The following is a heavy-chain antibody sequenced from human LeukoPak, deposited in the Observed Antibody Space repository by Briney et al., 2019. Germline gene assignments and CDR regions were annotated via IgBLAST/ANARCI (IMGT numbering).Heavy chain of an antibody. CDR3: ARAYRVPAAIGYYYYGMDV. CDR1: GYTFTSYD. D-gene: IGHD2-2*01. CDR2: MNPNSGNT. V-gene: IGHV1-8*01. J-gene: IGHJ6*02. Sequence: ASVKVSCKASGYTFTSYDINWVRQATGQGLEWMGWMNPNSGNTGNAQKFQGRVTMTRNTSISTAYMELSSLRSEDTAVYYCARAYRVPAAIGYYYYGMDVWGQGTTVTVSS.